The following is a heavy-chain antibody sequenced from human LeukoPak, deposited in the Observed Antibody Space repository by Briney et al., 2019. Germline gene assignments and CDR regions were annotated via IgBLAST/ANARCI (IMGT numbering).Heavy chain of an antibody. Sequence: SVNVSCKASGGSFSSYAISWVRQAPGQGLEWMGGIIPIFGTANYAQKFQGRVTITADESTSPAYMELSSLRSDDTAVYYCARGRAVVPAAAYNWFDPWGQGTLVTVSS. CDR2: IIPIFGTA. CDR1: GGSFSSYA. J-gene: IGHJ5*02. D-gene: IGHD2-2*01. CDR3: ARGRAVVPAAAYNWFDP. V-gene: IGHV1-69*13.